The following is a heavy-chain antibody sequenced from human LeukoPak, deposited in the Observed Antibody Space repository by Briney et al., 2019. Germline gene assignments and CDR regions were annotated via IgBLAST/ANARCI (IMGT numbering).Heavy chain of an antibody. CDR2: IYYSGST. J-gene: IGHJ1*01. CDR3: ARIMVRGVVH. Sequence: KASQTLSLTCTVSGGSISSGGYYWSWIRQHPGKGLEWIGYIYYSGSTYYNPSLKSRVTISVDTSKNQFSLKLSSVTAADTAVYYCARIMVRGVVHWGQGTLVTVSS. CDR1: GGSISSGGYY. D-gene: IGHD3-10*01. V-gene: IGHV4-31*03.